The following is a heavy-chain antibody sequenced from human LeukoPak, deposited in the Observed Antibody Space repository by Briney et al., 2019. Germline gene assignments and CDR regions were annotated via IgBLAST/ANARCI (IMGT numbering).Heavy chain of an antibody. J-gene: IGHJ4*02. CDR1: GYTLTELS. D-gene: IGHD6-13*01. Sequence: GASVKVSCKVSGYTLTELSMHWVRQAPGKGLEWMGGFEPEDGETIYSQKFQGRVSMTEDTSTDTAYMELSSLRSEDTAVYYCARWPRASSSSWSDYWGQGTLVTVSS. V-gene: IGHV1-24*01. CDR3: ARWPRASSSSWSDY. CDR2: FEPEDGET.